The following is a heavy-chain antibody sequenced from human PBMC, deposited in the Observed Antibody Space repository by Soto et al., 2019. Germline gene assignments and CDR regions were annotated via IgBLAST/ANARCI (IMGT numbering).Heavy chain of an antibody. CDR1: GYTFTSYG. CDR2: ISAYNGNT. Sequence: GASVKVSCKASGYTFTSYGISWVRQAPGQGLEWMGWISAYNGNTNYAQKLQGRVTMTTDTSTSTAYMELRSLRSEDTAVYYCGTGRILTGHYTPPFDYWGQGTLVTVSS. CDR3: GTGRILTGHYTPPFDY. D-gene: IGHD3-9*01. J-gene: IGHJ4*02. V-gene: IGHV1-18*01.